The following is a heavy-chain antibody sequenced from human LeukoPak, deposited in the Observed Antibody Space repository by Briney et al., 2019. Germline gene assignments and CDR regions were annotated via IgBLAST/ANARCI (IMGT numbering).Heavy chain of an antibody. CDR3: ARGKEVSWVGEKAVQH. CDR1: GYTFTSYD. Sequence: ASVKVSCKASGYTFTSYDINWVRQATGQGLEWMGWMNPNSANTGYAQKFQGRVTMTRDTSISTAYMELSSLRSEDTAVYCCARGKEVSWVGEKAVQHWGQGTLVTVSS. V-gene: IGHV1-8*01. D-gene: IGHD3-10*01. J-gene: IGHJ1*01. CDR2: MNPNSANT.